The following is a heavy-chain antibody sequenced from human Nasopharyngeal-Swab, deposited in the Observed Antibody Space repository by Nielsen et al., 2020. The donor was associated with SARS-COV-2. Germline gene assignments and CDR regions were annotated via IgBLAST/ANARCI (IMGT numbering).Heavy chain of an antibody. V-gene: IGHV5-51*01. J-gene: IGHJ4*02. CDR1: GYSFSSYW. Sequence: KVSCKGSGYSFSSYWIGWVRQMPGKGLEWMGIMYPRDSDTRYSPSFQGQVTISDDKYISTAYLQWSSLKASDTAMYYCATAYNGNYYLYYWGQGTLVTVSS. CDR3: ATAYNGNYYLYY. CDR2: MYPRDSDT. D-gene: IGHD1-7*01.